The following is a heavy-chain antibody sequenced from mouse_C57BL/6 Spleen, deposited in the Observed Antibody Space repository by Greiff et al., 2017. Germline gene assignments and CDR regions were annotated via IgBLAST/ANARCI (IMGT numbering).Heavy chain of an antibody. CDR2: IDPSDSFT. Sequence: VQLQQPGAELVMPGASVKLSCKASGYTFTSYWMHWVKQRPGQGLEWIGEIDPSDSFTNYNQKFKGKSTLTVDKSSSTAYMQLSSLTSEDSAVYYCARGEWTWFAYWGQGTLVTVSA. CDR1: GYTFTSYW. D-gene: IGHD1-3*01. J-gene: IGHJ3*01. CDR3: ARGEWTWFAY. V-gene: IGHV1-69*01.